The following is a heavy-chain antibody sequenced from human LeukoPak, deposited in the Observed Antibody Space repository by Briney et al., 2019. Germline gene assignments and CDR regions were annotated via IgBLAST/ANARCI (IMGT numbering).Heavy chain of an antibody. CDR1: GYTFTSYY. V-gene: IGHV1-46*01. D-gene: IGHD3-10*01. J-gene: IGHJ6*03. Sequence: ASVKVSCKASGYTFTSYYMHWVRQAPGQGLEWMGIINPSGGSTSYAQKFQGRVTMTRDTSTSTVYMELSSLRSEDTAVYYCASNRYGSGGRYYYYMDVWGKGTTVTVSS. CDR2: INPSGGST. CDR3: ASNRYGSGGRYYYYMDV.